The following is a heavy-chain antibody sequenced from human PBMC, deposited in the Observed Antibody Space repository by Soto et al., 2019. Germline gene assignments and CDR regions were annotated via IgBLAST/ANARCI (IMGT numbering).Heavy chain of an antibody. V-gene: IGHV3-21*01. D-gene: IGHD2-15*01. CDR3: ACSYCSGGSCSYPY. J-gene: IGHJ4*02. CDR2: ISSSSSYI. Sequence: GGSLRLSCAASGFTFSSYAMSWVRQAPGKGLEWVSSISSSSSYIYYADSVKGRFTISRDNAKNSLYLQMNSLRAEDTAVYYCACSYCSGGSCSYPYWGQGTLVTVSS. CDR1: GFTFSSYA.